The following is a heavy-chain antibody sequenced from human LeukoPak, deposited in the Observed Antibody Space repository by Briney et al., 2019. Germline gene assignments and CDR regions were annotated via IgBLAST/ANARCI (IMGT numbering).Heavy chain of an antibody. Sequence: GGSLRLSCTASGFTFSSYAMSWVRQAPGKGLEWVSAISGSGGSTYYADSVKGRFTISRDNSKNTLYLQMNSLRAEDTAVYYCARADSGTPYYFDYWGQGTLVTVSS. CDR2: ISGSGGST. CDR1: GFTFSSYA. CDR3: ARADSGTPYYFDY. J-gene: IGHJ4*02. V-gene: IGHV3-23*01. D-gene: IGHD5-12*01.